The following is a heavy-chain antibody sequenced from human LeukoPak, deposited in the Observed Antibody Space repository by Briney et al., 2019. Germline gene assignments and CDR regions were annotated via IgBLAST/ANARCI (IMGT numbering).Heavy chain of an antibody. CDR2: ISGRGVST. CDR3: AKATSGNWNDVSDY. Sequence: GGSLRLSCAASGFTFSTYAMSWVRQAPGRGLEWVSAISGRGVSTSYADSVRGRFTISRDNSKNTLYLQMNSLGAEDAAVYCCAKATSGNWNDVSDYWGQGTLVTVSS. V-gene: IGHV3-23*01. J-gene: IGHJ4*02. CDR1: GFTFSTYA. D-gene: IGHD1-20*01.